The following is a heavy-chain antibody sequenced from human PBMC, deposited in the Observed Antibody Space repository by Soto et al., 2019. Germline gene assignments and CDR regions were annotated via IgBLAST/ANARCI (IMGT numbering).Heavy chain of an antibody. Sequence: GESLKISCKGSGYSFTSYWIGWVRQMPGKGLEWMGIIYPGDSDTRYSPSFQGQVTISADKSISTAYLQWSSLKASDTAMYYCARMAGTTDGTNWFDPWGQGTLVTVSS. V-gene: IGHV5-51*01. J-gene: IGHJ5*02. CDR1: GYSFTSYW. CDR3: ARMAGTTDGTNWFDP. CDR2: IYPGDSDT. D-gene: IGHD1-1*01.